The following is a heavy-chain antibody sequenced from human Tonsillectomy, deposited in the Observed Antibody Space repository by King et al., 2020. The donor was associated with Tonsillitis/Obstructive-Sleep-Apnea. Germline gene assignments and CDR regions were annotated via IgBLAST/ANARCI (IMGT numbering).Heavy chain of an antibody. Sequence: VQLVQSGGGLVKPGGSLRLSCAASGFTFSSYSMNWVRQAPGKGLEWVSSISSSSSYIYYAASVKGRFTISRDNAKNSLYLQMNSLRAEDTAVYYCARATPDCSSTSCLGYWGQGTLVTVSS. CDR3: ARATPDCSSTSCLGY. J-gene: IGHJ4*02. V-gene: IGHV3-21*01. D-gene: IGHD2-2*01. CDR2: ISSSSSYI. CDR1: GFTFSSYS.